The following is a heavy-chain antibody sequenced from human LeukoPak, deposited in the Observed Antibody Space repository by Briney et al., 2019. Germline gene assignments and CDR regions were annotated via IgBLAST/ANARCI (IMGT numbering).Heavy chain of an antibody. D-gene: IGHD6-13*01. CDR1: GGSISSYY. CDR2: MHYSGTT. CDR3: AATDIAAAGTWLDP. J-gene: IGHJ5*02. V-gene: IGHV4-59*01. Sequence: SETLSLTCTVSGGSISSYYWSWIRQPPGKGLEWLGYMHYSGTTNYNPALKSRVTISVDTSKNQFSLKLSSVTAADTAVYYCAATDIAAAGTWLDPWGQGTLVTVSS.